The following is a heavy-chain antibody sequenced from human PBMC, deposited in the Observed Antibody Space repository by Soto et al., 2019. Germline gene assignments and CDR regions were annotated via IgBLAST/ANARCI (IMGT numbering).Heavy chain of an antibody. V-gene: IGHV1-8*01. CDR2: MNPNSGNT. CDR1: GYTFTSYD. J-gene: IGHJ6*02. Sequence: QVQLVQSGAEVKKPGASVKVSCKASGYTFTSYDINWVRQATGLGLEWMGWMNPNSGNTGYAQKIQSSVTMTRNTTISTAYMELSSLISEDTAVYYCAREKTSYGMDVWGQGTTVTVSS. CDR3: AREKTSYGMDV.